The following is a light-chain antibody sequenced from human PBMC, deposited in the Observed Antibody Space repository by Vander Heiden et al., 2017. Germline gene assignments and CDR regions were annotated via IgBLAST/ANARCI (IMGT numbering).Light chain of an antibody. J-gene: IGKJ5*01. CDR2: DVS. CDR3: QQRANWPPLT. V-gene: IGKV3-11*01. Sequence: EIVLTQSPATLSLSPGERATLSCRASQSVSNYLAWYQQKPGQAPRLLFYDVSNRATGVPARFSGSGSGTDFTLTISSLEPEDFAVYYCQQRANWPPLTFGQGTRLDIK. CDR1: QSVSNY.